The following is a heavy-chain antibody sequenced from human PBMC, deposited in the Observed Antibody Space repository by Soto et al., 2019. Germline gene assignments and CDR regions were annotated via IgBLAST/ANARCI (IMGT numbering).Heavy chain of an antibody. V-gene: IGHV4-34*01. CDR2: INHSGST. Sequence: SETLSLTCAVYGGSFSGYYWSWIRQPPGKGLEWIGEINHSGSTNYNPSLKSRVTISVDTSKNQFSLKLSSVTAADTAVYYCARGMTTVTYALDYWGQGTLVTVPQ. D-gene: IGHD4-17*01. CDR1: GGSFSGYY. J-gene: IGHJ4*02. CDR3: ARGMTTVTYALDY.